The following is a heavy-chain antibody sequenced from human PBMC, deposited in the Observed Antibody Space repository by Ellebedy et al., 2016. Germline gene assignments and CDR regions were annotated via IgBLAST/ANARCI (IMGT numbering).Heavy chain of an antibody. CDR3: ARQEGITIIGVVILAGFDP. D-gene: IGHD3-22*01. J-gene: IGHJ5*02. CDR2: IYYSGST. Sequence: SETLSLXXAVYGGSFSGYYWSWLRQPPGKGLEWLGSIYYSGSTYYNPSLKSRVTISVDTSKNQFSLKLCSVTAADPAGYYCARQEGITIIGVVILAGFDPWGQGTLVTISS. CDR1: GGSFSGYY. V-gene: IGHV4-39*01.